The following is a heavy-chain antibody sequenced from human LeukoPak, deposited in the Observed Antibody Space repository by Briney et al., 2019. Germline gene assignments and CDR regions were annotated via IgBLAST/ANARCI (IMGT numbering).Heavy chain of an antibody. J-gene: IGHJ6*03. V-gene: IGHV3-20*04. CDR1: GFSFDDHG. CDR2: INWNGGTT. Sequence: GGSLRLSCAASGFSFDDHGMNWVRQGPGKGLEWVSGINWNGGTTAYADSVKGRFTISRDNAKKSLYLQMNSLRVEDTALYYCARALSMSYYYYTDVWGKGTTVTVSS. CDR3: ARALSMSYYYYTDV.